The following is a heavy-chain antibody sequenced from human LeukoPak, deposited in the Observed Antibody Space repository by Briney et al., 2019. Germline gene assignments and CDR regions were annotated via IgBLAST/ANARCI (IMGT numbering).Heavy chain of an antibody. Sequence: GGSLRLSCAASGFTFDSYSMNWVRQAPGKGLEWVSSITSSSNYIYYADSVKGRFTISRDNAKNSLYLQMNSLRAEDTAVYYCARPSVSDAFDIWGQGTMVTVSS. CDR2: ITSSSNYI. D-gene: IGHD2-8*01. J-gene: IGHJ3*02. CDR1: GFTFDSYS. V-gene: IGHV3-21*01. CDR3: ARPSVSDAFDI.